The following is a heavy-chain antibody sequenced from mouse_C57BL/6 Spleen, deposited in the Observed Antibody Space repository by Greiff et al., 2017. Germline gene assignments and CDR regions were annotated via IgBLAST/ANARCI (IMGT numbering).Heavy chain of an antibody. J-gene: IGHJ3*01. D-gene: IGHD4-1*01. CDR2: ISGGGGNT. V-gene: IGHV5-9*01. CDR1: GFTFSSYT. CDR3: ARQTGTRTWFAY. Sequence: EVKLMESGGGLVKPGGSLKLSCAASGFTFSSYTMSWVRQTPEKRLEWVATISGGGGNTYYPDSVKGRFTISRDNAKNTLYLQMSILRSEDTALYYCARQTGTRTWFAYWGQGTLVTVSA.